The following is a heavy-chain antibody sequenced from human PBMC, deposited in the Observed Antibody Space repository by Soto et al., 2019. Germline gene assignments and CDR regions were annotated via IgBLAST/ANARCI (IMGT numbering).Heavy chain of an antibody. J-gene: IGHJ4*02. CDR2: ISANNGNT. CDR1: GYDFTTYG. CDR3: ATGRSADY. Sequence: QVHLVQSGAEVKKPGASVKVSCKGSGYDFTTYGITWVRQAPGQGLEWMAWISANNGNTDYAEKLQGRVTVTRDTSTSTACMELRRLRSDDTSMYYCATGRSADYWGQGALVTVSS. V-gene: IGHV1-18*01.